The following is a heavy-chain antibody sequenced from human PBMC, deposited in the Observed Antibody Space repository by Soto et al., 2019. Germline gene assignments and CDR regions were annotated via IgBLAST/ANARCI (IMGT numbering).Heavy chain of an antibody. D-gene: IGHD4-4*01. CDR1: GGSISSGGYY. J-gene: IGHJ4*02. Sequence: QVQLQESGPGLVKPSQTLSLTCTVSGGSISSGGYYWSWIRQHPGKGLEWIGYIYYSGSTYYNPSLRSRVTISVDTSKNQFSLKLSSVTAADTSVYYCVRSYSNYETYFDYWGQGTLVTVSS. V-gene: IGHV4-31*03. CDR3: VRSYSNYETYFDY. CDR2: IYYSGST.